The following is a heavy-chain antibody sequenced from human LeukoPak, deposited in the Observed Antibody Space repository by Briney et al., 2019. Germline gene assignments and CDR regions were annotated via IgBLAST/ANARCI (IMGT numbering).Heavy chain of an antibody. CDR2: IYNGDTT. D-gene: IGHD6-13*01. CDR3: ARTGGQQQLVPPIDY. Sequence: GGSLRLSCAVSGYSVSVYYMSWVRQAPGKGLEWLSVIYNGDTTYYADSVKGRFTISGDNSGNTVNLQMNSLRAEDTAVYYCARTGGQQQLVPPIDYWGQGTLVTVSS. J-gene: IGHJ4*02. V-gene: IGHV3-53*05. CDR1: GYSVSVYY.